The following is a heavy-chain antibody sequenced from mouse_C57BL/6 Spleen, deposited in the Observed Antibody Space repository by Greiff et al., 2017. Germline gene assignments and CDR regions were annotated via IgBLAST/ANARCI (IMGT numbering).Heavy chain of an antibody. J-gene: IGHJ2*01. Sequence: VQLQQPGTELVKPGASVKLSCKASGYTFTGYWMHWVKQRPGQGLEWIGNTNPSNGGTNYNEKFKSKATLTVDKSSSTAYMQLSSLTSEDSAVYYCARGSSYRYFDYWGQGTTLTVSS. D-gene: IGHD1-1*01. CDR1: GYTFTGYW. CDR3: ARGSSYRYFDY. V-gene: IGHV1-53*01. CDR2: TNPSNGGT.